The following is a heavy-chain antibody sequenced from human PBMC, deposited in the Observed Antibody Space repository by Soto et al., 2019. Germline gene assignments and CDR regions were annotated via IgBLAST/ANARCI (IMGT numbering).Heavy chain of an antibody. J-gene: IGHJ4*02. D-gene: IGHD6-13*01. CDR2: INTAGTT. CDR3: AKDWYEDS. V-gene: IGHV3-23*01. CDR1: GFTFTTYA. Sequence: EVQLLESGGGLVQPGGSLRLSCAASGFTFTTYAMTWVRQAPGKGLEWLSAINTAGTTYYADSVKGRFTISRDNAKNTLYLQMNGLRVEDTAVYYCAKDWYEDSWGQGILVTVSS.